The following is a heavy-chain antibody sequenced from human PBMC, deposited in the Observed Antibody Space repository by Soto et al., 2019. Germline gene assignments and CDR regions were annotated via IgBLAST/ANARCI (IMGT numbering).Heavy chain of an antibody. CDR3: ASRSPPLSEYNWFDP. Sequence: SETLSLTCAVYGGSFSGYYWSWIRQPPGKGLEWIGEINHSGSTNYNPSLKSRVTISVDTSKNQFSLKLTSVTAADTAVYYCASRSPPLSEYNWFDPWGQGTLVTVSS. J-gene: IGHJ5*02. D-gene: IGHD3-3*01. V-gene: IGHV4-34*01. CDR1: GGSFSGYY. CDR2: INHSGST.